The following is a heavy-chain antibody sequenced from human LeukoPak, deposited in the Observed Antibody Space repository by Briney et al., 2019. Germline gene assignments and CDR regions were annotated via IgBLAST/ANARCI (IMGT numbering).Heavy chain of an antibody. CDR1: GYTFTGYY. D-gene: IGHD3-10*01. CDR2: INPNSGGT. CDR3: ARDLLIRVPGVIDY. J-gene: IGHJ4*02. V-gene: IGHV1-2*02. Sequence: ASVKVSCKASGYTFTGYYMHWVRQAPGQGLEWMGWINPNSGGTNYAQKFQGRVTMTRDTSISTAYMEPSRLRSDDTAVYYCARDLLIRVPGVIDYWGQGTLVTVSS.